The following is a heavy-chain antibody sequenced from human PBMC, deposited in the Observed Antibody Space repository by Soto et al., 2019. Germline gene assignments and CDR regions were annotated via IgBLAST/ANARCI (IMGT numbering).Heavy chain of an antibody. D-gene: IGHD2-2*01. J-gene: IGHJ3*02. CDR3: ARRRDCRSTSCPCDAFDI. CDR1: GGTFSSYA. CDR2: IIPIFGTA. V-gene: IGHV1-69*01. Sequence: QVQLVQSGAEVKKPGSSVKVSCKASGGTFSSYAISWVRQAPGQGLEWMGGIIPIFGTANYAQKFQGRVTITADESTSTAYMKLSSLGSVHTAVYYCARRRDCRSTSCPCDAFDIWGQGTMVTVSS.